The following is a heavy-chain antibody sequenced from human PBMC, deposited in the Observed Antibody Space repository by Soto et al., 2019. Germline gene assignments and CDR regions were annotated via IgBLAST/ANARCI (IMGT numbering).Heavy chain of an antibody. J-gene: IGHJ6*03. V-gene: IGHV3-53*04. Sequence: GGSLRLSCAASGFTVSSNYMSWVRQAPGKGLEWVSVIYSGGSTYYADSVKGRFTISRHNSKNTLYLQMNSLRAEDTAVYYCASWSRKGEYYYYYYYMDVWGKGTTVTVSS. CDR1: GFTVSSNY. D-gene: IGHD3-16*01. CDR2: IYSGGST. CDR3: ASWSRKGEYYYYYYYMDV.